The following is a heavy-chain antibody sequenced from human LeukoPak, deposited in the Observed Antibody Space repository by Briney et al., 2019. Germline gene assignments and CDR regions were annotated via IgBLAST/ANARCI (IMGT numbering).Heavy chain of an antibody. J-gene: IGHJ4*02. Sequence: GGSLRLSCAASGFTFSSYAMHWVRQAPGKGLEWVSGISWNSGSIGYADSVKGRFTISRDNAKNSLYLQMNSLRAEDTALYYCAKDMDDYYFDYWGQGTLVTVSS. CDR1: GFTFSSYA. D-gene: IGHD3-16*01. CDR3: AKDMDDYYFDY. V-gene: IGHV3-9*01. CDR2: ISWNSGSI.